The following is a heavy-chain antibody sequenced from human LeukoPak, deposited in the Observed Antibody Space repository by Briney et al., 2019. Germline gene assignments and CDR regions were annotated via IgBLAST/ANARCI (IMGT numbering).Heavy chain of an antibody. V-gene: IGHV3-30*18. CDR1: GFTFSNFG. CDR2: ISYDGNNK. CDR3: AKQMAVDYFAY. Sequence: PGGSLRLSCAASGFTFSNFGMHWVRQAPGKGLEWVAVISYDGNNKYYTDSVKGRFTISRDNAKNTLYLQMDSLRAEDTAVYYCAKQMAVDYFAYWGHGTLVTVSS. D-gene: IGHD5-24*01. J-gene: IGHJ4*01.